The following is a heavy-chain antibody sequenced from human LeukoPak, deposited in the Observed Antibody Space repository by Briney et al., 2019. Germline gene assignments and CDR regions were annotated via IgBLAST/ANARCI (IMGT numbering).Heavy chain of an antibody. CDR1: GASISSSNDY. Sequence: PSETLSLTCTVSGASISSSNDYWGWIRQAPGKGLEWIGSGFYGGSAHYNPSLKSRATISVDTSKNQFSLKSSSVTAADAAMYYCARQFATASADTRGYFDFWGQGTVVTVSS. J-gene: IGHJ4*02. D-gene: IGHD2-2*01. CDR2: GFYGGSA. V-gene: IGHV4-39*01. CDR3: ARQFATASADTRGYFDF.